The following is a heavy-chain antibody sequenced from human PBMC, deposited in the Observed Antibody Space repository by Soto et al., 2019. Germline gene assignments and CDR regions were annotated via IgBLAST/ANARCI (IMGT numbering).Heavy chain of an antibody. Sequence: QVQLVQSGAEVKKPGASVKVSCKASGYTFTSYDINWVRQATGKGLEWMGWMNPNSGNTGYAQKFQGRGTMTRKISMSTAYMALSSLRSEDTAVYYCARRRAAAGTGWFGPWGQGTLVSVPS. J-gene: IGHJ5*02. CDR2: MNPNSGNT. CDR3: ARRRAAAGTGWFGP. D-gene: IGHD6-13*01. V-gene: IGHV1-8*01. CDR1: GYTFTSYD.